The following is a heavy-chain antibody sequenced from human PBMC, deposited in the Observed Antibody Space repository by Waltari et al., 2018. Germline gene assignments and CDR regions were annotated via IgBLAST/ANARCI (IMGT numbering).Heavy chain of an antibody. D-gene: IGHD2-2*01. J-gene: IGHJ5*02. Sequence: QVQLQQWGAGLLKPSETLSLNCAVYGGSFSGYYWSWIRQPQGKGLEWIGEINHSGSTNYNPSLKSRVTISVDTSKNQFSLKLSSVTAADTAVYYCARAVVPAATGFDPWGQGTLVTVSS. CDR1: GGSFSGYY. CDR3: ARAVVPAATGFDP. CDR2: INHSGST. V-gene: IGHV4-34*01.